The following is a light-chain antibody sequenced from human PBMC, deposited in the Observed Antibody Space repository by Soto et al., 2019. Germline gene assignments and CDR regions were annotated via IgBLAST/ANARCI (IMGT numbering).Light chain of an antibody. CDR1: QSISRMS. Sequence: TKSPGTLSLSAGQRATLSCXASQSISRMSLALDQQKPFQAPRTLVYGASTRATGSPARFSGSGSGTEFTRTISSRQSEDFAVYYGQQYNNWPWTFGQGTKVDIK. V-gene: IGKV3-15*01. J-gene: IGKJ1*01. CDR3: QQYNNWPWT. CDR2: GAS.